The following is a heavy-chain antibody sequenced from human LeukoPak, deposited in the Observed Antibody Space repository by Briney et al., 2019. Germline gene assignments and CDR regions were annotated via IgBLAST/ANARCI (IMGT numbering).Heavy chain of an antibody. CDR3: ARGGGYGDHDY. CDR1: GGSISSGDYY. D-gene: IGHD4-17*01. J-gene: IGHJ4*02. Sequence: SQTLSPTCTVSGGSISSGDYYWSWIRQPPGKGLEWIGYIYYSGSTYYNPSLKSRVTISVDTSKNQFSLKLSSVTAADTAVYYCARGGGYGDHDYWGQGTLVTVSS. CDR2: IYYSGST. V-gene: IGHV4-30-4*08.